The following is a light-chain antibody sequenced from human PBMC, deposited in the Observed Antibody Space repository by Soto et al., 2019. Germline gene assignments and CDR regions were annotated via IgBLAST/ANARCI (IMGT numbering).Light chain of an antibody. Sequence: EIVLTQSPGTLSLSPGERATLSCRASQSVSSSYLAWYQQKPGQAPRLLIYGASSRATGIPDRFSGSGSGTDFTLSISRLEPEDFEVYYCQQSGSSPRTFGQGTKVEIK. J-gene: IGKJ1*01. CDR1: QSVSSSY. V-gene: IGKV3-20*01. CDR3: QQSGSSPRT. CDR2: GAS.